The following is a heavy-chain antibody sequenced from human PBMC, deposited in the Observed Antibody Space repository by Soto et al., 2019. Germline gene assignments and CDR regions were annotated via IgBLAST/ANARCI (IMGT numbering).Heavy chain of an antibody. J-gene: IGHJ4*02. CDR2: ISSSSSYI. CDR1: GFTFSSYS. D-gene: IGHD6-13*01. V-gene: IGHV3-21*01. CDR3: ARDMRYSSRNDY. Sequence: EVQLVESGGGLVKPGGSLRLSCAASGFTFSSYSMNWVRQAPGKGLEWVSSISSSSSYIYYADSVKGRFTISRDNAKNPLYLQMNSLRAEDTAVYYCARDMRYSSRNDYWGQGTLVTVSS.